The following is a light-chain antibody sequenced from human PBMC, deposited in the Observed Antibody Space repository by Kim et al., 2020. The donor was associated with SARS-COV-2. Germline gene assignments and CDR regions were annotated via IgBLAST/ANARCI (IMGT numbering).Light chain of an antibody. CDR1: QSVSSSF. J-gene: IGKJ1*01. CDR3: QQYGTSFPWT. V-gene: IGKV3-20*01. CDR2: GAS. Sequence: PGERATLSCRASQSVSSSFLAWYQQKPGQAPRLLIYGASNRATGTPDRFSGSGSETDFTLTISRLEPEDFAVYYCQQYGTSFPWTFGQGTKVDIK.